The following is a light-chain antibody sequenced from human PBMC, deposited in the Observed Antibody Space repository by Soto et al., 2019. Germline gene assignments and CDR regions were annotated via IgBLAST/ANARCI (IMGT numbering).Light chain of an antibody. CDR1: SSDVGGYNY. V-gene: IGLV2-11*01. J-gene: IGLJ1*01. CDR2: DVS. CDR3: CSYAGIYLYV. Sequence: QSALTQPRSVSGSPGQSVTISCTGTSSDVGGYNYVSWYQQHPGKAPKLMIYDVSKRPSGVPDRFSGSKSGNTASLTISGLQAEDEADYYCCSYAGIYLYVFGTGTNLTVL.